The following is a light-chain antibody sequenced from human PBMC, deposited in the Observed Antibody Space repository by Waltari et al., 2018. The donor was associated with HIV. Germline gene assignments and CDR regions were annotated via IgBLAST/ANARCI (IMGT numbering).Light chain of an antibody. CDR2: SAS. V-gene: IGKV1-27*01. Sequence: DIQMTQSPSSLSASVGDGITITCRASQGIRHYLAWYQQKPGEVPKLLIHSASTLHSGVPFRFSGSGSGTDFTLTISNLQPEDVATYYCQEYRSAPQTFGQGTKVEIK. CDR1: QGIRHY. CDR3: QEYRSAPQT. J-gene: IGKJ1*01.